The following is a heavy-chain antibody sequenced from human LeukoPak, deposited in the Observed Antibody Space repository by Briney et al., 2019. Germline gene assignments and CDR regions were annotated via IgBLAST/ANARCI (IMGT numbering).Heavy chain of an antibody. J-gene: IGHJ5*02. CDR3: ARALIVVVPAARGWFDP. V-gene: IGHV4-34*01. D-gene: IGHD2-2*01. CDR1: GGSFSGYY. Sequence: SETLSLTCAVYGGSFSGYYWSWIRQPPGKGLEWIGEINHSGSTNYNPSLKSRVTISVDTSKNQFSLKLSSVTAADTAVYYCARALIVVVPAARGWFDPWGQGTLDTVSS. CDR2: INHSGST.